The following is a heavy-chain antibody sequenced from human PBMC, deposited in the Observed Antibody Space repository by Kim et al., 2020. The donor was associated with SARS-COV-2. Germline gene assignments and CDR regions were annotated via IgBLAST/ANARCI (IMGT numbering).Heavy chain of an antibody. Sequence: SVKVSCKASGGTFSSYAISWVRQAPGQGLEWMGGIIPIFGTANYAQKFQGRVTITADESTSTAYMELSSLRSEDTAVYYCASCSTSCYASEYFQHWGQGTLVTVSS. CDR3: ASCSTSCYASEYFQH. CDR2: IIPIFGTA. CDR1: GGTFSSYA. D-gene: IGHD2-2*01. V-gene: IGHV1-69*13. J-gene: IGHJ1*01.